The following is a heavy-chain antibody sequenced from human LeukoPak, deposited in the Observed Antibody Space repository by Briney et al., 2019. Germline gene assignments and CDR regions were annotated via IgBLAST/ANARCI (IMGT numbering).Heavy chain of an antibody. CDR2: ISSSGSTI. D-gene: IGHD2-8*01. J-gene: IGHJ6*02. CDR3: ARAGPRYCTNGVCYTYYGMDV. Sequence: GGSLRLSCAASGFTFSDYYMSWIRQAPGKGLEWVSYISSSGSTIYYADSVKGRFTISWDNAKNSLYLQMNSLRAEDTAVYYCARAGPRYCTNGVCYTYYGMDVWGQGTTVTVSS. CDR1: GFTFSDYY. V-gene: IGHV3-11*01.